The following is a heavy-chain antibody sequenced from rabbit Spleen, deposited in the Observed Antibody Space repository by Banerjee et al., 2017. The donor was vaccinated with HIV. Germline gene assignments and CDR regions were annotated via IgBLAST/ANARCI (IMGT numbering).Heavy chain of an antibody. Sequence: QLKESGGGLVQPGGSLKLSCKASGFTLSSYYMNWVRQAPGKGLEWIGYIDPVFGITYYASWVNGRFSISRENAQNTVFLQMTSLTAADTATYFCARESFSNWDLWGPGTLVTVS. J-gene: IGHJ4*01. CDR3: ARESFSNWDL. CDR1: GFTLSSYY. D-gene: IGHD7-1*01. CDR2: IDPVFGIT. V-gene: IGHV1S7*01.